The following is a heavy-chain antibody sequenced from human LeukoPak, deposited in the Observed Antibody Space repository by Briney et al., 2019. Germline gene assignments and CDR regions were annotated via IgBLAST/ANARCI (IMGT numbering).Heavy chain of an antibody. J-gene: IGHJ4*02. CDR3: ASQKGYSSSWYTSYFDY. Sequence: SETLSLTCAVYGGSFSGYYWSWIRQPPGKGREWFGEINHSGSTYYNPSLKSRVTISVDRSKTQFSLKLSSGTAADTAVYYYASQKGYSSSWYTSYFDYWGQGTLVTVSS. D-gene: IGHD6-13*01. CDR1: GGSFSGYY. CDR2: INHSGST. V-gene: IGHV4-34*01.